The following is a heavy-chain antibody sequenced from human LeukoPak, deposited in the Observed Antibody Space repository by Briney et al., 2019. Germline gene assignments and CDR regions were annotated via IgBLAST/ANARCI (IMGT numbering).Heavy chain of an antibody. D-gene: IGHD1-14*01. Sequence: GRSLRLSCAASGFTFSSYAMHWVRQAPGKGLEWVAIIWLDGSAEYYGDSVKGRFTVSRDNSKNTLYLQMDSLRVEDTAVYYCARDLNREDFDYWGQGTLVAVSS. CDR2: IWLDGSAE. CDR3: ARDLNREDFDY. J-gene: IGHJ4*02. V-gene: IGHV3-33*08. CDR1: GFTFSSYA.